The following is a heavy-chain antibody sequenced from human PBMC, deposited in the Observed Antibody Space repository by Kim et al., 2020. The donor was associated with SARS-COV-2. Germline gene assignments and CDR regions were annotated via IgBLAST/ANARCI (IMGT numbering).Heavy chain of an antibody. CDR1: EDSDFSFKHAW. J-gene: IGHJ4*02. CDR2: IRSETDGGTA. Sequence: GGSLRLSCSISEDSDFSFKHAWMTWVRQAPGKGFEGVGLIRSETDGGTADYTAPLKDRFFISRDDSKKTLYLQMNNVRESDTAVYYCTTGGWASHDYWGQGILVTVSS. V-gene: IGHV3-15*01. D-gene: IGHD2-15*01. CDR3: TTGGWASHDY.